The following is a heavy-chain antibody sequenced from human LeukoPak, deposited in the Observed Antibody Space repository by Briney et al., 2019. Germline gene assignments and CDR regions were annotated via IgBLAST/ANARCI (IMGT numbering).Heavy chain of an antibody. Sequence: GGSLRLSCAASGFTFSSYAMHWVRQAPGKGLEYVSGISTNGGSTYYADSVKGRFTISRDNAKNSLYLQMSSLRAEDTAVYYCARGSRYYYGSGNQLLDDFDYWGQGTLVTVSS. J-gene: IGHJ4*02. CDR2: ISTNGGST. CDR1: GFTFSSYA. V-gene: IGHV3-64*02. CDR3: ARGSRYYYGSGNQLLDDFDY. D-gene: IGHD3-10*01.